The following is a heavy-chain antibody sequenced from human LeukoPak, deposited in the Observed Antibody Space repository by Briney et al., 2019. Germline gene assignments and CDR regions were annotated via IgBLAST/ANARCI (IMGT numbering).Heavy chain of an antibody. CDR1: GFTFSSFA. J-gene: IGHJ3*02. Sequence: QPGGSLRLSCAASGFTFSSFAMSWVRQAPGKGLEWVSTISSSGSGTYYADSVKGRFTISRDNSNNALYLQMNSPRAEDTAVYYCAKSSSGSFDAFDIWGQGTMVTVSS. D-gene: IGHD3-22*01. CDR2: ISSSGSGT. V-gene: IGHV3-23*01. CDR3: AKSSSGSFDAFDI.